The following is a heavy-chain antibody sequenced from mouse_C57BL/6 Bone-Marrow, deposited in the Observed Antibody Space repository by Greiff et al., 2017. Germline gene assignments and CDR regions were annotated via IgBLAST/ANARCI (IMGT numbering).Heavy chain of an antibody. V-gene: IGHV1-4*01. CDR2: INPSSGYT. CDR3: ARRTLNWDWFAY. D-gene: IGHD4-1*02. CDR1: GYTFTSYT. Sequence: VQLQQSGAELARPGASVKMSCKASGYTFTSYTMHWVKQRPGQGLEWIGYINPSSGYTKYNQKFKDKATLTADKSSSTAYMQLSSLTSEDSAVYYCARRTLNWDWFAYWGQGTLVTVSA. J-gene: IGHJ3*01.